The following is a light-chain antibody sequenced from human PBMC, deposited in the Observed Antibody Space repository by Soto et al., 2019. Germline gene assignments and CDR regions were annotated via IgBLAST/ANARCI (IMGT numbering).Light chain of an antibody. V-gene: IGKV1D-13*01. J-gene: IGKJ5*01. CDR3: QQFNNYPPT. CDR1: QGISSA. CDR2: DAS. Sequence: AIQLTQSTSSLSASLGDRFTITFLASQGISSAVAWYQQKPGKPPKLLMYDASSLESGVPPRFSGSGSGTDFTLSISSLQPEDFATYYCQQFNNYPPTFGQGTLLEVK.